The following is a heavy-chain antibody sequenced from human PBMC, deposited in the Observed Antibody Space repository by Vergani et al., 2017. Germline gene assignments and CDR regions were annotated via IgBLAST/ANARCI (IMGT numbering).Heavy chain of an antibody. CDR3: ARGRGYCRSTSCYRGGWFDP. CDR1: GGTFSSYV. D-gene: IGHD2-2*02. J-gene: IGHJ5*02. Sequence: QVQLVQSGAEVKKPGSSVKVSCKASGGTFSSYVITWVRQAPGQGLEWMGGIIPIFGTANYAQKFQGRVTITADESTSTAYMELSSLRAEDTAVYYCARGRGYCRSTSCYRGGWFDPWGQGSLVTVSS. V-gene: IGHV1-69*01. CDR2: IIPIFGTA.